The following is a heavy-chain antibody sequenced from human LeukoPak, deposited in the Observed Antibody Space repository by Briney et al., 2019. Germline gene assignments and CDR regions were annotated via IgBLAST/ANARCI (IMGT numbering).Heavy chain of an antibody. CDR1: GFTFSSYW. CDR2: IKQDGSEK. CDR3: ARNFGEYYDSSGFPFDY. D-gene: IGHD3-22*01. V-gene: IGHV3-7*01. Sequence: PGGSLRLSCAASGFTFSSYWMSWVRQAPGKGLEWVANIKQDGSEKYYVDSVKGRFTISRDNAKNSLYLQMNRLRAEDTAVYYCARNFGEYYDSSGFPFDYWGQGTLVTVSS. J-gene: IGHJ4*02.